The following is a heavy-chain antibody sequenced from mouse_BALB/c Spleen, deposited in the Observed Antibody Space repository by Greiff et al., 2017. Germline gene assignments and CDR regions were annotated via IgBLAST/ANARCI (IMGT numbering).Heavy chain of an antibody. V-gene: IGHV1S135*01. J-gene: IGHJ2*01. Sequence: VQLQQSGPELMKPGASVKISCKASGYSFTSYYMHWVKQSHGKSLEWIGYIDPFNGGTSYNQKFKGKATLTVDKSSSTAYMHLSSLTSEDSAVYYCARRGGIQNHCDYWGQGTTLTVSS. CDR2: IDPFNGGT. CDR3: ARRGGIQNHCDY. CDR1: GYSFTSYY.